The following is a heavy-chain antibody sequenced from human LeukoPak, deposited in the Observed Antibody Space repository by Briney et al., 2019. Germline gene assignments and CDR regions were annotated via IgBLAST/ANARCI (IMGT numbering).Heavy chain of an antibody. D-gene: IGHD3-10*01. CDR1: GGSISSSSYY. J-gene: IGHJ4*02. CDR2: IYYSGST. Sequence: PSETLSLTCTVSGGSISSSSYYWGWIRQPPGKGLEWIGSIYYSGSTYYNPSLKSRVTISVDTSKNQFSLKLSSVTAADTAVYYCARDLKMVRAISSWGQGTLVTVSS. V-gene: IGHV4-39*07. CDR3: ARDLKMVRAISS.